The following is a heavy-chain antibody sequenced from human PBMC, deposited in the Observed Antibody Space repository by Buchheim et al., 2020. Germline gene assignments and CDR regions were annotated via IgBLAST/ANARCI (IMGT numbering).Heavy chain of an antibody. Sequence: QVQLQQWGAGLLKPSETLSLTCAVYGGTFSGYYWSWIRQPPGKGLEWIGEINHSGNTNYNASLKSRVTISVDTSKNQFYLKLNSVTAADTAVFYCVRLADLWGGWIYGMDVWGQGTT. CDR2: INHSGNT. CDR3: VRLADLWGGWIYGMDV. CDR1: GGTFSGYY. J-gene: IGHJ6*02. D-gene: IGHD3-3*01. V-gene: IGHV4-34*01.